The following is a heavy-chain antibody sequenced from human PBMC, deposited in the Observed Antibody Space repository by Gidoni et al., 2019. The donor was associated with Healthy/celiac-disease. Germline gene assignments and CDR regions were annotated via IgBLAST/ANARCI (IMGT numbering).Heavy chain of an antibody. CDR1: GGSISSGVYY. CDR3: ARDTLGSGSYWVGDYYYGMDV. D-gene: IGHD3-10*02. CDR2: IDYSGSS. Sequence: QVQLQESGPGLVKPSQTLSLTFPVSGGSISSGVYYWCRIRQPPGKGLEWIGYIDYSGSSDYNPSLKSRVTISVDTSKNQFSLKLSSVTAADTAVYYCARDTLGSGSYWVGDYYYGMDVWGQGTTVTVSS. J-gene: IGHJ6*02. V-gene: IGHV4-30-4*01.